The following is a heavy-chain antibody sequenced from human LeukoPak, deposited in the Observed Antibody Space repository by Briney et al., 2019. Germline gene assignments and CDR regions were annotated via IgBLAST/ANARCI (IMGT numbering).Heavy chain of an antibody. J-gene: IGHJ6*03. CDR1: GFTFSSYG. D-gene: IGHD4-17*01. V-gene: IGHV3-23*01. Sequence: GGSLRLSCAASGFTFSSYGMTWVRQAPGKGLEWVSAISGGGGSTYYADSVKGRFTISRDDSKNTLYLQMNSLRAEDTAVYYCAKAASKRTDYGDYAFYYYMDVWGKGTTVTISS. CDR2: ISGGGGST. CDR3: AKAASKRTDYGDYAFYYYMDV.